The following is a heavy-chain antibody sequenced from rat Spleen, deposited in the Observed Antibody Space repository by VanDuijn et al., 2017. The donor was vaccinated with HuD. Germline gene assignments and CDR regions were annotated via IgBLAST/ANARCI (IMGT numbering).Heavy chain of an antibody. CDR3: TRASYSGAVMYTTYY. CDR2: ISNTGGST. J-gene: IGHJ2*01. Sequence: EVQLVESGGGLVQPGRSLKLSCAASGFTFSNYDMAWVRQAPTKGLEWVASISNTGGSTYYPDSVKGRFNISRDNTKSTLNLQMNSLRSEDTATYNCTRASYSGAVMYTTYYWGQGVMVTVSS. D-gene: IGHD1-6*01. V-gene: IGHV5-27*01. CDR1: GFTFSNYD.